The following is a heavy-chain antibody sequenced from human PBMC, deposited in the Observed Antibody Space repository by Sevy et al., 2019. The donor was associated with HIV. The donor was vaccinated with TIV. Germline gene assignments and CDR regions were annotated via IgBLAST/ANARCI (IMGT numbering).Heavy chain of an antibody. J-gene: IGHJ4*02. V-gene: IGHV3-7*01. CDR2: VKQDMSEK. Sequence: GGSLRLSCVASGFTFSGNGMTWVRQAPGKGLEWVANVKQDMSEKYYADSVKGRFTISRDNAKNSLYLQMNSLRAEDTAVYYCARAQQVTMLVVIGGLYFDLWGQGTLVTVSS. D-gene: IGHD2-21*01. CDR3: ARAQQVTMLVVIGGLYFDL. CDR1: GFTFSGNG.